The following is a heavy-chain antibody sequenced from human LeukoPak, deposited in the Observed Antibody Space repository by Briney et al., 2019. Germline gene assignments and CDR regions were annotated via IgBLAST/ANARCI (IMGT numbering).Heavy chain of an antibody. CDR3: ARRSIAARPGYFDY. CDR2: IYHSGHT. V-gene: IGHV4-59*08. D-gene: IGHD6-6*01. CDR1: GASVSSDY. J-gene: IGHJ4*02. Sequence: SETLSLTCTVSGASVSSDYWSWIRQSPGKGLEWIGYIYHSGHTMSNPSLKSRVSLSLDTSNNQFSLKLSSVTAADTAVYYCARRSIAARPGYFDYWGQGTLVTVSS.